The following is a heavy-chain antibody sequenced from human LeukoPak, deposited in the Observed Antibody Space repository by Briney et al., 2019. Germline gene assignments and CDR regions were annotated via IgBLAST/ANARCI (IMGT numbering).Heavy chain of an antibody. J-gene: IGHJ4*02. CDR3: ARGLMDGSHFDY. Sequence: SETLSLTCAVYGGSFSGYYWSWIRQPPGKGLEWIGYIYYSGSTNYNPSLKSRVTISVDTSKNQFSLKLSSVTAADTAVYYCARGLMDGSHFDYWGQGTLVTVSS. D-gene: IGHD5-24*01. CDR1: GGSFSGYY. CDR2: IYYSGST. V-gene: IGHV4-59*12.